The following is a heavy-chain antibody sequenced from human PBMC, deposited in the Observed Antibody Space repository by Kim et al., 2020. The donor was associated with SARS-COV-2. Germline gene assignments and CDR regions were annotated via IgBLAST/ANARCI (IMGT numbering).Heavy chain of an antibody. J-gene: IGHJ6*02. CDR3: TASRRDGYNWSYYYGMDV. CDR1: GFTFSNAW. V-gene: IGHV3-15*01. CDR2: IKSKTDGGTT. D-gene: IGHD5-12*01. Sequence: GGSLRLSCAASGFTFSNAWMSWVRQAPGKGLEWVGRIKSKTDGGTTDYAAPVKGRFTISRDDSKNTLYLQMNSLKTEDTAVYYCTASRRDGYNWSYYYGMDVWGQGTTVTVSS.